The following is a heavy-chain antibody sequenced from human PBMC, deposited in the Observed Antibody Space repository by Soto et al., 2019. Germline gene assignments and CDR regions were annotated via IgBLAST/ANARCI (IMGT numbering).Heavy chain of an antibody. Sequence: ASVKVSCKASGYTFTGYGISWVRQAPGQGLEWMGWISAYNGNTNYAQKLQGRVTMTTDTSTSTAYMELRSLRSDDTAVYYCARDGESYYDFWSGHRGWFDPWGQGTRVTVSS. CDR2: ISAYNGNT. J-gene: IGHJ5*02. V-gene: IGHV1-18*01. CDR1: GYTFTGYG. D-gene: IGHD3-3*01. CDR3: ARDGESYYDFWSGHRGWFDP.